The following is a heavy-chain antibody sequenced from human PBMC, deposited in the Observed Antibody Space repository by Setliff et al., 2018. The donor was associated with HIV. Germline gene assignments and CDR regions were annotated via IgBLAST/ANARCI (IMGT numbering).Heavy chain of an antibody. CDR3: AGRDGYNRYYFDF. J-gene: IGHJ4*02. CDR2: IDTSEST. CDR1: GGSISSYY. Sequence: SETLSLTCTVSGGSISSYYWNWIRQSAGKGLEWIGRIDTSESTNYNPSLKSRVTILVDTSKNQFSLKVTSVTAADTAVYYCAGRDGYNRYYFDFWGQGTLVTVSS. V-gene: IGHV4-4*07. D-gene: IGHD5-12*01.